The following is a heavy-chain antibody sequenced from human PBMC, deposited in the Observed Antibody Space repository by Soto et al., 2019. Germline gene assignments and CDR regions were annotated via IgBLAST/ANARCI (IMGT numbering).Heavy chain of an antibody. J-gene: IGHJ4*02. CDR3: ASSMVVTQIDY. V-gene: IGHV1-46*01. D-gene: IGHD2-21*02. Sequence: QVQLVQSGAEVKKPGASVKLSCKASGYTFTHYYIHWVRQAPGQGLEWMGIINPRGTSTSYARRFQGRVTMTRDTSTSSVYMDFSSLRSEDTAVYYCASSMVVTQIDYWGLGTLVIVST. CDR2: INPRGTST. CDR1: GYTFTHYY.